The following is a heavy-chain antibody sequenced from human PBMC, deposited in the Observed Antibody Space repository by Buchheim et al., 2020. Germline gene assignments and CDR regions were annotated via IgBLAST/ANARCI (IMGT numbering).Heavy chain of an antibody. D-gene: IGHD6-13*01. CDR2: IYTSGST. Sequence: QVQLQESGPGLVKPSQTLSLTCTVSGGSISSGSYYWSWIRQPAGKGLEWIGRIYTSGSTNYNPSLKSRVTISVDTSKIQFSLKLSSVTAADTAVYYCARVVAAAGTNWFDPWGQGTL. CDR1: GGSISSGSYY. V-gene: IGHV4-61*02. J-gene: IGHJ5*02. CDR3: ARVVAAAGTNWFDP.